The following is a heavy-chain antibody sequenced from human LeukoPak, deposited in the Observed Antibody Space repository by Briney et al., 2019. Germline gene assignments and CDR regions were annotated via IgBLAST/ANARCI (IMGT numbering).Heavy chain of an antibody. CDR1: GFTFSSYA. J-gene: IGHJ4*02. CDR2: ISYDGSNK. Sequence: GGSLRLSCAASGFTFSSYAMHWVRQAPGKGLEWVAVISYDGSNKYYADSVKGRFTISRDNSKNTLYLQMNSLRAEDTAVYYCAKDRGNGSWGQGTLVTVSS. D-gene: IGHD1-1*01. CDR3: AKDRGNGS. V-gene: IGHV3-30*04.